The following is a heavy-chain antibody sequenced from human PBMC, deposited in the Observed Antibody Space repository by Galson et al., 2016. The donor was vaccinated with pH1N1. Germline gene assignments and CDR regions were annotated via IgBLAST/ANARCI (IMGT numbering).Heavy chain of an antibody. CDR1: GYTFTNYG. Sequence: SCKASGYTFTNYGITWVRQAPGQGLEWMAWMSAYNGNTNYAQKFQGRVTMATDTSTNTAYMELRNLTSDDTAVYYCARDVRISLWLPDFWGQGTLVTGSS. CDR3: ARDVRISLWLPDF. V-gene: IGHV1-18*01. CDR2: MSAYNGNT. D-gene: IGHD5-18*01. J-gene: IGHJ4*02.